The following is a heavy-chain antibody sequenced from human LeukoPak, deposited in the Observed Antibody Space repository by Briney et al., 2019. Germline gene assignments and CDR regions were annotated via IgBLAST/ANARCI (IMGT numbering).Heavy chain of an antibody. CDR2: INPNGGST. V-gene: IGHV1-46*01. CDR3: ARDCPERAYSGYDSYLDY. J-gene: IGHJ4*02. D-gene: IGHD5-12*01. CDR1: GYPFTIYY. Sequence: ASVTVSCKASGYPFTIYYMHWVRQAPGHGLEWTGIINPNGGSTSYAQKFQGRVTMTRDTSTSTVYMELSSLRSEDTAVYYCARDCPERAYSGYDSYLDYWGQGTLVTVSS.